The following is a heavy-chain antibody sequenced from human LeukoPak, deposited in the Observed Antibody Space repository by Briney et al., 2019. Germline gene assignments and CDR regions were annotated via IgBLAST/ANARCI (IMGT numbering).Heavy chain of an antibody. D-gene: IGHD3-22*01. Sequence: SETLSLTCTVSGGSISSSSYYWGWIRQPPGKGLEWIGSIYYSGSTYYNPSLKSRVTISVDTSKNQFSLKLSSVTAADTAVYYCARSPASYYYDSSGYFVYFDYWGQGTLVTVSS. CDR2: IYYSGST. V-gene: IGHV4-39*01. CDR3: ARSPASYYYDSSGYFVYFDY. J-gene: IGHJ4*02. CDR1: GGSISSSSYY.